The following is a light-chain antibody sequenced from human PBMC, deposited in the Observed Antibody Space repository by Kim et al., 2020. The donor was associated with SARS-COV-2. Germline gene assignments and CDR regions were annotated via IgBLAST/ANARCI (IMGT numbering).Light chain of an antibody. J-gene: IGKJ1*01. CDR3: QQYYSYLWT. CDR1: QGISSY. Sequence: ASTGDRVTITCRASQGISSYLAWYQQKPGKAPKLLIYAASTLQSGVPSRFSGSGSGTDFTLTISCLQSEDFATYYCQQYYSYLWTFGQATKVDIK. CDR2: AAS. V-gene: IGKV1-8*01.